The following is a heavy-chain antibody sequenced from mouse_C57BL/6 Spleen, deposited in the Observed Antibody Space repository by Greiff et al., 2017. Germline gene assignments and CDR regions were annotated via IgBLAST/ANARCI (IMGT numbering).Heavy chain of an antibody. CDR1: GFNIKDYY. CDR3: TLYGYDDAMDY. Sequence: DVKLQESGAELVRPGASVKLSCTASGFNIKDYYMHWVKQRPEQGLEWIGRIDPEDGDTEYAPKFQGKATMTADTSSNTAYLQLSSLTSEDTAVYYCTLYGYDDAMDYWGQGTSVTVSS. J-gene: IGHJ4*01. CDR2: IDPEDGDT. V-gene: IGHV14-1*01. D-gene: IGHD2-2*01.